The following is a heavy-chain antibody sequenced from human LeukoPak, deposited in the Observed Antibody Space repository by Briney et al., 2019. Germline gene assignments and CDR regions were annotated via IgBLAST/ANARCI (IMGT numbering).Heavy chain of an antibody. CDR3: WIAAAGTFDY. CDR1: GFTFSGSA. CDR2: IRSKANSYAT. D-gene: IGHD6-13*01. J-gene: IGHJ4*02. Sequence: SGGSLRLSCAASGFTFSGSAMHWVRQASGKGLEWVGRIRSKANSYATAYAASVKGRFTISRDDSKNTAYLQMNSLKTEDTAVYYCWIAAAGTFDYWGQGALVTVSS. V-gene: IGHV3-73*01.